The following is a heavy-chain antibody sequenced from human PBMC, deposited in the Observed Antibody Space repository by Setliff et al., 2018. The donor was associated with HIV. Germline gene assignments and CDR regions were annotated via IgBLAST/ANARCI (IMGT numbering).Heavy chain of an antibody. J-gene: IGHJ4*02. V-gene: IGHV4-38-2*01. D-gene: IGHD3-3*01. CDR3: ARVPFTTGFDS. CDR2: IYHSCDT. Sequence: SETLSLTCAVSGYSISSGYYWGWIRQPPGKGLEWIVNIYHSCDTPYNPSLKSRVTISVDTPKNQFSLKLSSVTAADTSLYYCARVPFTTGFDSWGQGTLVTVSS. CDR1: GYSISSGYY.